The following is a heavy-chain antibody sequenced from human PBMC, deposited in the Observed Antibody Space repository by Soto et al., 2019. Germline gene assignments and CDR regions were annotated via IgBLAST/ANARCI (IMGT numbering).Heavy chain of an antibody. CDR1: GGAFSTSG. V-gene: IGHV1-69*01. CDR3: AREYSSGWSGY. Sequence: QVHLVQSGAEVKKPGSSVKVSCMASGGAFSTSGISWVRQAPGQGLEWVGRIVPLLGTPNYAQTFQGRVTLTADASTSTAYMELSSLRSEGTGVYYCAREYSSGWSGYWGQGTLVTVSS. CDR2: IVPLLGTP. D-gene: IGHD6-19*01. J-gene: IGHJ4*02.